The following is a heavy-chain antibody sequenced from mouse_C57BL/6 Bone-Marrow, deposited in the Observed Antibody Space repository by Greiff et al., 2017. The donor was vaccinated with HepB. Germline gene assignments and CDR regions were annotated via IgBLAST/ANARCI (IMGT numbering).Heavy chain of an antibody. J-gene: IGHJ4*01. CDR3: ARVSNKYYYAMDY. V-gene: IGHV1-54*01. Sequence: VQLQQSGAELVRPGTSVKVSCKASGYAFTNYLIEWVKQRPGQGLEWIGVINPGSGGTNYNEKFKGKATLTADKSSSTAYMQLSSLTSEDSAVYFCARVSNKYYYAMDYWGQGTSVTVSS. CDR2: INPGSGGT. D-gene: IGHD2-5*01. CDR1: GYAFTNYL.